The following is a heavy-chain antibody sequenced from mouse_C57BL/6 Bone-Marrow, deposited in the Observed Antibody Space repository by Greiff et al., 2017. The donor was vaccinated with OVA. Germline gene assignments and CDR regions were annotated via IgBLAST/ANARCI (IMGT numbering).Heavy chain of an antibody. Sequence: QVQLKESGAELARPGASVKMSCKASGYTFTSYTMHWVKQRPGQGLEWIGYINPSSGYTKYNQKFKDKATLTADKSSSTAYMQLSSLTSEDSAVYYCASLYYGNYWGQGTTLTVSS. CDR3: ASLYYGNY. CDR1: GYTFTSYT. CDR2: INPSSGYT. D-gene: IGHD2-1*01. J-gene: IGHJ2*01. V-gene: IGHV1-4*01.